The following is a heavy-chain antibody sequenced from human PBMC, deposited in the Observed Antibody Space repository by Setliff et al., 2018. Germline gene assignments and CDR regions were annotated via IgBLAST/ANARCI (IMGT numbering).Heavy chain of an antibody. CDR3: ALSDHYPFYYDY. D-gene: IGHD3-3*01. Sequence: SETLSLTCTVSGDYISSQYWSWIRQPPGKGLEWIGYISNRGSTDYNPSLKSRVTISEDTSRSQFSLKLTSVTTADTAVYYCALSDHYPFYYDYWGLGTLVPSPQ. J-gene: IGHJ4*02. CDR1: GDYISSQY. CDR2: ISNRGST. V-gene: IGHV4-59*11.